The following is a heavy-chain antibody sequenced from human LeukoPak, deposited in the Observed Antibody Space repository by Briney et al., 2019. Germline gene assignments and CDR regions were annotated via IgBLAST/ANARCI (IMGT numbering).Heavy chain of an antibody. CDR2: MNPNSGNT. V-gene: IGHV1-8*03. CDR1: GYTFTSYD. CDR3: ARDLVGSRAEGWFDP. D-gene: IGHD2-15*01. Sequence: ASVKVSCKASGYTFTSYDINWVRQATGQGLEWMGWMNPNSGNTGYAQKFQGRVTITRNTSISTAYMELSSLRSEDTAVYYCARDLVGSRAEGWFDPWGQGTLVTVSS. J-gene: IGHJ5*02.